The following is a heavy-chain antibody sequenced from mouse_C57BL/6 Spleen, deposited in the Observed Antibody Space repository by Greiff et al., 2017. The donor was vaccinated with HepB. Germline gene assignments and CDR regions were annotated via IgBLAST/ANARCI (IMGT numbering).Heavy chain of an antibody. Sequence: QVQLKQPGAELVMPGASVKLSCKASGYNFTSYWMHWVKQRPGQGLEWIGEIDPSDSYTNYNQKFKGKSTLTVDKSSSTAYMQLSSLTSEDSAVYYCAHGSSPLDYGGQGTTLTVSS. CDR1: GYNFTSYW. CDR2: IDPSDSYT. V-gene: IGHV1-69*01. D-gene: IGHD1-1*01. CDR3: AHGSSPLDY. J-gene: IGHJ2*01.